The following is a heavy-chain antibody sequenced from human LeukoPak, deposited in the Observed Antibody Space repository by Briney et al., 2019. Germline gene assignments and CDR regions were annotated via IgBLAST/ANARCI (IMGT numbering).Heavy chain of an antibody. CDR1: GYTFTSYG. CDR2: ISAYNGNT. Sequence: ASVKVSCKASGYTFTSYGISWVRQAPGQGLEWMGWISAYNGNTNYAQKLQGRVTMTTDTSTSTAYMELRSLRSDDTAVYYCARDSTIGGSYGKWGDPRARPFDYWGQGTLVTVSS. J-gene: IGHJ4*02. CDR3: ARDSTIGGSYGKWGDPRARPFDY. V-gene: IGHV1-18*01. D-gene: IGHD1-26*01.